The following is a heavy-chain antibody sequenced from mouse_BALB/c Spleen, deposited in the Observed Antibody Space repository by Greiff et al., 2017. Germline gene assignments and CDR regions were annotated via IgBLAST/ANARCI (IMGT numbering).Heavy chain of an antibody. CDR3: ATIYYGNYPYYYAMDY. CDR1: GFSLTSYG. J-gene: IGHJ4*01. D-gene: IGHD2-1*01. CDR2: IWAGGST. V-gene: IGHV2-9*02. Sequence: QVQLKESGPGLVAPSQSLSITCTVSGFSLTSYGVHWVRQPPGKGLEWLGVIWAGGSTNYNSALMSRLSISKDNSKSQVFLKMNSLQTDDTAMYYCATIYYGNYPYYYAMDYWGQGTSVTVSS.